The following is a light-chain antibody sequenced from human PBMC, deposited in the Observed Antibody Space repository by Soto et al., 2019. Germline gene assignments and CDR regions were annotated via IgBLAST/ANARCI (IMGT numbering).Light chain of an antibody. CDR3: SSYTSSSTYV. Sequence: QSALTQPAPVSGSPGQSITISCTGTSSDVGGYNYVSWYQQHPGKAPKLMIYEVSNRPSGVSNRFSGSKSGNTASLTISRLQAEDEADYYCSSYTSSSTYVFGTGTKVTVL. V-gene: IGLV2-14*01. J-gene: IGLJ1*01. CDR2: EVS. CDR1: SSDVGGYNY.